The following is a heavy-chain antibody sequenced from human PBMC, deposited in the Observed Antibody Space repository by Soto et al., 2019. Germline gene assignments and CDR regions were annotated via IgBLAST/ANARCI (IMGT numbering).Heavy chain of an antibody. CDR2: ISYDGSNK. Sequence: LRLSCAASGFTFSSYAMHWVRQAPGKGLEWVAVISYDGSNKYYADSVKGRFTISRDNSKNTLYLQMNSLRAEDTAVYYCARKDSYGDEALDYWGQGTLVTVLL. CDR3: ARKDSYGDEALDY. CDR1: GFTFSSYA. D-gene: IGHD5-18*01. V-gene: IGHV3-30-3*01. J-gene: IGHJ4*02.